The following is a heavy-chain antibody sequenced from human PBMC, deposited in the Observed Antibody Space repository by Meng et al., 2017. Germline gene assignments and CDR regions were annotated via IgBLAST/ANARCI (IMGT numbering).Heavy chain of an antibody. CDR2: INHSGST. V-gene: IGHV4-34*01. Sequence: VLLERRVARLLRTSETLSFTCCVSRGSFSVYYWSWIRTPPGKGLKYIGEINHSGSTNYNPSLKSRVTISVDTFKNQFSLQLSSVTAADTAVYYCAGGLRPAALGYYFDYWGQGTLVTVAS. CDR1: RGSFSVYY. CDR3: AGGLRPAALGYYFDY. D-gene: IGHD3-3*02. J-gene: IGHJ4*02.